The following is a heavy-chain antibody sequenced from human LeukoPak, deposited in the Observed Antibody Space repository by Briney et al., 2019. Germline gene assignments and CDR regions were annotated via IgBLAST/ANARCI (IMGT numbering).Heavy chain of an antibody. D-gene: IGHD6-19*01. Sequence: GGSLRLSCAASGFTLGSYWMHWVRQAPGKGLVWVSRINSDGSSISYADSVKGRFTISRDNAKNTLYLQMNSLRAEDTAVYYCARAGSSGWDYWGQGTLVTVSS. CDR3: ARAGSSGWDY. CDR1: GFTLGSYW. J-gene: IGHJ4*02. V-gene: IGHV3-74*01. CDR2: INSDGSSI.